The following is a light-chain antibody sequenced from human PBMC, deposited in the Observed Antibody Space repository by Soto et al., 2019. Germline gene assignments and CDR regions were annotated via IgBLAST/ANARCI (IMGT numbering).Light chain of an antibody. CDR2: ANN. CDR3: QSYDSSLSGSV. J-gene: IGLJ3*02. Sequence: QPVLTQPPSVSGAPGQRVTISCTGSSSNIGAGYDVHWYQQLPGTAPKLLIYANNNRPSGVPDRFSGSKSGTSASLAITGLQAEDECDYYCQSYDSSLSGSVFGGGTKLTVL. CDR1: SSNIGAGYD. V-gene: IGLV1-40*01.